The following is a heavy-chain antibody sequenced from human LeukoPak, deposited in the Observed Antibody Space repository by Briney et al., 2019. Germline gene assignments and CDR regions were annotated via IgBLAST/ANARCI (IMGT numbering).Heavy chain of an antibody. CDR3: ARDSYRARVYDY. D-gene: IGHD3-16*02. CDR1: GFSFSSYE. V-gene: IGHV3-48*03. Sequence: PGGSLRLSCAASGFSFSSYEMNWVRQAPGKGLEWISYINSNGRNIDYADSVRGRFTISRDNSKNTLYLQMNSLRAEDTAVYYCARDSYRARVYDYWGQGTLVTVSS. J-gene: IGHJ4*02. CDR2: INSNGRNI.